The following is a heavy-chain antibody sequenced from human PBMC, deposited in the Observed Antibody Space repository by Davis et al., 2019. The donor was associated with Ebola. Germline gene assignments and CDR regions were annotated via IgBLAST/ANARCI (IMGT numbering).Heavy chain of an antibody. J-gene: IGHJ2*01. CDR1: GYTFTDYY. Sequence: ASVKVSCKASGYTFTDYYLHWVRQAPGQGLGWMGWINPNSGGTNYAQKFQGRVTMTRDTSISTAYMELSRLRSDDTAVYYCARVPRWYFDLWGRGTLVTVSS. V-gene: IGHV1-2*02. CDR3: ARVPRWYFDL. CDR2: INPNSGGT.